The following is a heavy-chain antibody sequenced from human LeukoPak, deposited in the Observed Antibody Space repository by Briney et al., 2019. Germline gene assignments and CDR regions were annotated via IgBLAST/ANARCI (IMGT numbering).Heavy chain of an antibody. CDR1: GYTFTDYY. J-gene: IGHJ4*02. CDR3: AREKGEQWLAYFDY. Sequence: ASVKVSCKASGYTFTDYYIHWVRQATGKEIEWMGWINPSSGGTNYAQKFQGRVTVTRDTSISTAYMDPSRLRSDDTAVYYCAREKGEQWLAYFDYWGQGTLVTVSS. D-gene: IGHD6-19*01. CDR2: INPSSGGT. V-gene: IGHV1-2*02.